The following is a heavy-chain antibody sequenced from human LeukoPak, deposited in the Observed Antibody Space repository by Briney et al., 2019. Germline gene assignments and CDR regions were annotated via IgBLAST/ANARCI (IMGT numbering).Heavy chain of an antibody. CDR2: ISGSGGST. CDR3: AKAEVGATPVYYYYYGMDV. CDR1: GFTFSSYA. D-gene: IGHD1-26*01. V-gene: IGHV3-23*01. Sequence: PGGSLRLSCAASGFTFSSYAMSWVRQAPGKGLEWVSAISGSGGSTYYADSVKGRFTISRDNSKNTLYLQMNRLRAEDTAVYYGAKAEVGATPVYYYYYGMDVWGQGTTVTVSS. J-gene: IGHJ6*02.